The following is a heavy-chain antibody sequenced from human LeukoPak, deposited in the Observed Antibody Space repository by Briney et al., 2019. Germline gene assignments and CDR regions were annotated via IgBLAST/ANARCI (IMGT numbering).Heavy chain of an antibody. D-gene: IGHD3-10*01. CDR3: ARDLGGGDC. Sequence: GGSLRLSCAASGFIFGTYSMNWVRQAPGKGLEWVSYISSSSSTIYYADSVKGRFTISRDNAKNSLYLQMDSLRAEDRGVYYCARDLGGGDCWGQGTLVTVSS. J-gene: IGHJ4*02. CDR1: GFIFGTYS. V-gene: IGHV3-48*01. CDR2: ISSSSSTI.